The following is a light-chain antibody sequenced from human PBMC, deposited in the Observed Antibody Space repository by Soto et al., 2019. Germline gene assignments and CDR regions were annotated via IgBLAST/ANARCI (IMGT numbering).Light chain of an antibody. CDR1: QSVSSY. CDR3: QQRSNRIT. V-gene: IGKV3-11*01. J-gene: IGKJ5*01. CDR2: DAS. Sequence: EIVMTQSPATLSVSPVERATLSFRASQSVSSYLAWYQQKPGQAPRLLIYDASNRATGIPARFSGSGSGTDFTLTISSLEPEDFAVYYCQQRSNRITFGQGTRLEIK.